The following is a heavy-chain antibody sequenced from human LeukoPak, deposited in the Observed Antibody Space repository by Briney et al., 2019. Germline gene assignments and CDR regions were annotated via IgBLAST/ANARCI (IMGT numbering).Heavy chain of an antibody. CDR3: AKSAIAYYYGSGSRGDAFDI. D-gene: IGHD3-10*01. CDR2: INTNSGSI. J-gene: IGHJ3*02. Sequence: PGGSLRLSCAASGFTFSNYAMSWVRQAPGKGPEWVSAINTNSGSIYYTDSVKGRFTTSRDNSKNTLYLQMNDLRPEDTAVYYCAKSAIAYYYGSGSRGDAFDIWGQGTMVTVSS. CDR1: GFTFSNYA. V-gene: IGHV3-23*01.